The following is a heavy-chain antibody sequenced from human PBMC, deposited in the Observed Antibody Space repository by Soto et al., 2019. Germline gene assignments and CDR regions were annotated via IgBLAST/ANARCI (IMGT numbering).Heavy chain of an antibody. J-gene: IGHJ5*02. Sequence: GGSLRLSCAPSGFIFENFGMSWVRQAPGKGLEWISSISGSGFKKYYADSVKGRFTISRHNSKRKVYLELNNLSAEDTAVYHCAKNQGVELVPLATVDWFDPWGQGSVVTLSS. V-gene: IGHV3-23*01. CDR1: GFIFENFG. CDR3: AKNQGVELVPLATVDWFDP. D-gene: IGHD1-26*01. CDR2: ISGSGFKK.